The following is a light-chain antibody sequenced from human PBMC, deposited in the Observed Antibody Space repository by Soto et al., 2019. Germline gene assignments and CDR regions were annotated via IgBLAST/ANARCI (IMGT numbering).Light chain of an antibody. CDR2: EGS. CDR3: CSYAGSSTWV. V-gene: IGLV2-23*01. CDR1: SSDVGRYNH. Sequence: QSALTQPASVSGSPGQSITISCTGTSSDVGRYNHVSWYQQYPGKAPKLMIYEGSKRPSGVSNRFSGSKSGNTASLTISGLQAEDEADYYCCSYAGSSTWVFGGGTKLTVL. J-gene: IGLJ3*02.